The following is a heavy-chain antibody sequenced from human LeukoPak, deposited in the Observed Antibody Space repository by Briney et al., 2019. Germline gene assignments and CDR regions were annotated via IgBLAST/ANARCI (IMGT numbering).Heavy chain of an antibody. CDR2: ISYDGSNK. J-gene: IGHJ4*02. D-gene: IGHD1-1*01. CDR1: GFTFSSYA. CDR3: ASTLVYYFDY. Sequence: GGSLRLSCAASGFTFSSYAIHWVRQAPGKGLEWVALISYDGSNKYYPDSVKGRFTISRDNSKNTLYLQMNSLRAEDTAVYYCASTLVYYFDYWGQGTLVTVSS. V-gene: IGHV3-30-3*02.